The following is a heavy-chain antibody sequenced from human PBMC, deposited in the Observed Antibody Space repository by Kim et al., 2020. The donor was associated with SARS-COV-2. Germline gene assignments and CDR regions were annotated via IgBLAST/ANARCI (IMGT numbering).Heavy chain of an antibody. J-gene: IGHJ2*01. CDR3: ARGTVTANKWYFDL. CDR2: IRKKVNSYTT. CDR1: GFTFSDHY. V-gene: IGHV3-72*01. Sequence: GGSLRLSCAASGFTFSDHYMDWVRQAPGKGLEWIGRIRKKVNSYTTEYASSVKDRFIISRDDSKISVYLQMNSLKTEDTAVYYCARGTVTANKWYFDLWGRGTLVIVSS. D-gene: IGHD4-17*01.